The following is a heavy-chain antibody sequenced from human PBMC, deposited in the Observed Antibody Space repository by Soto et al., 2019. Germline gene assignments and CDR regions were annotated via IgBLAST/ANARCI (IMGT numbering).Heavy chain of an antibody. J-gene: IGHJ4*02. CDR1: GFIFSSFW. CDR2: INGDGASL. CDR3: AREVVAPDFYYLDF. V-gene: IGHV3-74*03. Sequence: EVRLEEAGGGFVQPGGSLRVSCSGSGFIFSSFWMHWVRQGPGKGLEWVSRINGDGASLAYAESVKGRFSISRDNVKNTLHLQMNSLGVDDTAVYFCAREVVAPDFYYLDFWGRGTLVTVSS. D-gene: IGHD2-21*02.